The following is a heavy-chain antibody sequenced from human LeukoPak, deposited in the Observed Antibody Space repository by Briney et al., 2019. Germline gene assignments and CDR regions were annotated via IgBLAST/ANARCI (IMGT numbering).Heavy chain of an antibody. CDR1: GYSISSGYY. J-gene: IGHJ6*03. V-gene: IGHV4-38-2*02. Sequence: PSETLSLTCTVSGYSISSGYYWGWIRQPPGKGLEWIGSIYHSGSTYYNPSLKSRVTISVDTSKNQFSLKLSSVTAADTAVYYCARGEDTAMVFYYYYMDVWGKGTTVTVSS. D-gene: IGHD5-18*01. CDR2: IYHSGST. CDR3: ARGEDTAMVFYYYYMDV.